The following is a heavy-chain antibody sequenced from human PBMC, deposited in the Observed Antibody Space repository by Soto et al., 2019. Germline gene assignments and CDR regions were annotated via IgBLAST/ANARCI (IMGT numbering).Heavy chain of an antibody. J-gene: IGHJ4*02. Sequence: SENLSLTCTVSGGSISSYYWSWIRQPPGKGLEWIGKIDYSGSINYNPSLKSPVTLSIDTPTNQFSLKLMSVASADTAVYYCARESYSHAFDYWGQGTLVTVSS. CDR3: ARESYSHAFDY. CDR2: IDYSGSI. D-gene: IGHD5-18*01. V-gene: IGHV4-59*01. CDR1: GGSISSYY.